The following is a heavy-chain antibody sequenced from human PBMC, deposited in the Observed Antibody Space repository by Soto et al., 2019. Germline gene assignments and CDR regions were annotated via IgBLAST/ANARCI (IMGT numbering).Heavy chain of an antibody. D-gene: IGHD2-15*01. J-gene: IGHJ4*02. CDR3: ALYCSGGSCYSAPYYFDY. CDR1: GGTFSSYA. CDR2: IIPIFGTA. Sequence: QVQLVQSGAEVKKPGSSVKVSCKASGGTFSSYAISWVRQAPGQGLEWMGGIIPIFGTANYAQKFQGRVTITADESTSTAYMELSSLRSEDTAVYYCALYCSGGSCYSAPYYFDYWGQGTLVTVSS. V-gene: IGHV1-69*01.